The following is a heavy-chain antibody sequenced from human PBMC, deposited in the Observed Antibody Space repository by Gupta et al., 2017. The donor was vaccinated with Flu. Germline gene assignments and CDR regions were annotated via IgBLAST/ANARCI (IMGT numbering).Heavy chain of an antibody. CDR1: GFTSARYP. V-gene: IGHV3-48*02. J-gene: IGHJ4*02. CDR3: AGNMVPGFSYPYYFDY. D-gene: IGHD3-10*01. CDR2: ISGSGGTT. Sequence: EVQLVDSGGGLIQTGGSQRPSFDASGFTSARYPKNWVRQAPGKGPEWSSYISGSGGTTYYAHSVRGRFTVSRDNAEGSLYLQMNSLTDEDTGTYFCAGNMVPGFSYPYYFDYWGRGTLVTVSS.